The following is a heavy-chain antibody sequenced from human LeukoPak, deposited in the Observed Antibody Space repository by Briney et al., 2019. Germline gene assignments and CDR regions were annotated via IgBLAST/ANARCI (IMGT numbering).Heavy chain of an antibody. V-gene: IGHV3-64D*09. J-gene: IGHJ4*02. CDR3: VKPYSGGYYPLDY. CDR1: GFTFGSYG. Sequence: GGFLRLSCSASGFTFGSYGMHWVRQAPGRGLDFVSAISSNGGSTYYADSVKGRFTISRDNSKNTLFLQMSSLRAEDTSVYYCVKPYSGGYYPLDYWGQGTLVTVSS. D-gene: IGHD3-22*01. CDR2: ISSNGGST.